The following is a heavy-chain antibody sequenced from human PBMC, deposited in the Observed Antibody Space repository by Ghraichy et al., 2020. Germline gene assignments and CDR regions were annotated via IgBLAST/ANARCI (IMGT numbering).Heavy chain of an antibody. V-gene: IGHV3-23*01. Sequence: GGSLRLSCAASGFTFSSYAMNWVRLAPGKGLEWVSVISGSGGSTSYADSVKGRFTISRDNSQNTLYLQMDSLRAEDTGVYYCAKYSHYYDSSGYYYFDYWGQGTLVTVSS. CDR2: ISGSGGST. J-gene: IGHJ4*02. CDR3: AKYSHYYDSSGYYYFDY. D-gene: IGHD3-22*01. CDR1: GFTFSSYA.